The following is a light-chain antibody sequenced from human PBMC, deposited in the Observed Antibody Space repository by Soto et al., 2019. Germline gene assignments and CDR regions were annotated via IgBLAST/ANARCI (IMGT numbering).Light chain of an antibody. J-gene: IGLJ2*01. V-gene: IGLV2-14*01. Sequence: QSVLTQPASVSGSPGQSITISCTGTSSDVGGYNFVSWYQQHPGKAPKLLIFKVNNRPSGVSSRFSGSKSANTASLTISPLQTDDEADYFCSSYTSTNSLVLFGGGTKLTVL. CDR1: SSDVGGYNF. CDR3: SSYTSTNSLVL. CDR2: KVN.